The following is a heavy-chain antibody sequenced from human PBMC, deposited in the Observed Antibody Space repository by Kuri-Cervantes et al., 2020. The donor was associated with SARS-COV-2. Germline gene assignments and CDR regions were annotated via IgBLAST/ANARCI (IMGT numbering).Heavy chain of an antibody. J-gene: IGHJ6*03. Sequence: GESLKISCAASGFTFSSYWMSWVRQAPGKALEWVSSISGSGSYIYYADSVKGRFTISRESGESLLYLHMNSLRGDDTAVYYCARVAGEGPIYYYYMDVWGKGTAVTVSS. CDR2: ISGSGSYI. D-gene: IGHD2-21*01. CDR1: GFTFSSYW. CDR3: ARVAGEGPIYYYYMDV. V-gene: IGHV3-21*01.